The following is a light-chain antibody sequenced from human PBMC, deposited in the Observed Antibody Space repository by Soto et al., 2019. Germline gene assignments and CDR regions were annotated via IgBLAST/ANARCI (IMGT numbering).Light chain of an antibody. J-gene: IGKJ4*01. CDR1: QGIGSW. CDR3: QHANTFPVT. Sequence: DIQMTQSPSSVSASVGDRVTITCRASQGIGSWLAWYQQKPGKAPKLLIYAASSLQTGVPSRFSGTGSGTDFTPTTSSLQPEDFAIYYCQHANTFPVTFGGGTKVEIK. CDR2: AAS. V-gene: IGKV1-12*01.